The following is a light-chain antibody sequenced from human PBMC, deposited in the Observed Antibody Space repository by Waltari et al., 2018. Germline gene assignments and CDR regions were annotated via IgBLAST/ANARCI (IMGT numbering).Light chain of an antibody. CDR3: QQYYSTPPT. V-gene: IGKV4-1*01. Sequence: DIVMTQSPDSLAVSLGERATINCKSSQSVLYSSNNKNYLAWYQQKPGQPPKLLIYWASTRESGVPDRFSGSGSGTDFTLTIGSLQAEDVAVYYCQQYYSTPPTFGQGIKLEIK. CDR1: QSVLYSSNNKNY. J-gene: IGKJ2*01. CDR2: WAS.